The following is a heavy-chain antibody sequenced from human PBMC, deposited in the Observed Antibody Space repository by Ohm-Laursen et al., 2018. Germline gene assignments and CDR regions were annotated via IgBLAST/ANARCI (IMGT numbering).Heavy chain of an antibody. CDR3: AKGRMRTGYDY. V-gene: IGHV3-23*01. D-gene: IGHD1-14*01. CDR1: GFTFSSYW. CDR2: ISDSGGNI. Sequence: SLRLSCTASGFTFSSYWMNWVRQAPGKGLEWVSSISDSGGNIYFADSVKGRFTISRDNSKNTLYLQMNSLRAEDTAIYYCAKGRMRTGYDYWGQGTLVTVSS. J-gene: IGHJ4*02.